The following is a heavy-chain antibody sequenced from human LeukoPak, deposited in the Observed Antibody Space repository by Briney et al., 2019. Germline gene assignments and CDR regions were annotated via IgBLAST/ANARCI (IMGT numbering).Heavy chain of an antibody. J-gene: IGHJ3*02. V-gene: IGHV1-18*01. CDR2: ISDYNGDT. CDR3: ARDLLYCGGDCYHDASDI. CDR1: GYTFTSYG. Sequence: ASVKVSCKASGYTFTSYGISWVRQAPGRGLEWMGWISDYNGDTNYAQKLQGRVTMTTDTSTSTAYMELRSLRSDDTAVYYCARDLLYCGGDCYHDASDIWGQGTMVTVSS. D-gene: IGHD2-21*02.